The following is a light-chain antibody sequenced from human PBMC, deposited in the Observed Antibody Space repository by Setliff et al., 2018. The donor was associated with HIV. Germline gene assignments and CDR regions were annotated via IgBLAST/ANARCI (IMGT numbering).Light chain of an antibody. V-gene: IGLV2-11*01. CDR2: DVD. Sequence: QSALAQPASVSGSPGQSITISCTGTSSDVGGYNYVSWYQQHPGKAPKLIIYDVDKRPSGVPERFSASRSGTTASLTISGLQADDEADYYCCSHAGTSFVFGIGTKVTVL. CDR1: SSDVGGYNY. J-gene: IGLJ1*01. CDR3: CSHAGTSFV.